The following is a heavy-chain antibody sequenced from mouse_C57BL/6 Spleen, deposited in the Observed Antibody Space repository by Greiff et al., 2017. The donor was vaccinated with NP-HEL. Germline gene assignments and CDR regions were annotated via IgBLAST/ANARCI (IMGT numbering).Heavy chain of an antibody. CDR1: GFNIKDDY. CDR3: TRAPDGFDY. J-gene: IGHJ2*01. Sequence: VQLQQSGAELVRPGASVKLSCTASGFNIKDDYMHWVKQRPEQGLEWIGWIDPENGDTEYASKFQGKATITADTSSNTAYLQLSSLTSEDTAVYYCTRAPDGFDYWGQGTTLTVSS. CDR2: IDPENGDT. D-gene: IGHD3-1*01. V-gene: IGHV14-4*01.